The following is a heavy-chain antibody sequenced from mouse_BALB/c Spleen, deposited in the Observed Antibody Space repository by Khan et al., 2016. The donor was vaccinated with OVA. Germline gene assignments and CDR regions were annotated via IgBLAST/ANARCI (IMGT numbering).Heavy chain of an antibody. J-gene: IGHJ3*01. D-gene: IGHD2-3*01. V-gene: IGHV3-6*02. CDR3: ARGYYGYYFAY. Sequence: EVKLLESGPGLVKPSQSLSLTCSVTDYSITSGFYWNWIRQFPGNKLEWMGDINYDGSSNYNPSLKNRISITRDTSKNQFFLKLSSVTTEDTATYLCARGYYGYYFAYWGQGTLVTVSA. CDR1: DYSITSGFY. CDR2: INYDGSS.